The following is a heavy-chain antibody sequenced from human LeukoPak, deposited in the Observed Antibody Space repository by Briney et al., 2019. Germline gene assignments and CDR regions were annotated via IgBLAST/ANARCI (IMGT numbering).Heavy chain of an antibody. D-gene: IGHD6-19*01. CDR3: ATPRGYSSGWSGIYDY. J-gene: IGHJ4*02. CDR2: IYYNGNI. Sequence: SETLSLTCTVSGVSVSSSTYYWTRIRQPPGKGLEWIGYIYYNGNINYNPSLKSRVTISVDTSKNQFSLKLSSVTAADTAVYYCATPRGYSSGWSGIYDYWGQGTLVTVSS. V-gene: IGHV4-61*01. CDR1: GVSVSSSTYY.